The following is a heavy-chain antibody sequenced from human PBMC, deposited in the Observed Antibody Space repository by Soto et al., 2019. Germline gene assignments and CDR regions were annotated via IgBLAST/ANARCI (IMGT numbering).Heavy chain of an antibody. D-gene: IGHD2-8*01. V-gene: IGHV4-34*01. CDR2: INHSGST. J-gene: IGHJ6*02. CDR1: GGSFSGYY. CDR3: ARVANDGRYGMDV. Sequence: SETLSLTCAVYGGSFSGYYWSWIRQPPGKGLEWIGEINHSGSTNYNPSLKSRVTISVDTSKNQFSLKPSSVTAADTAVYYCARVANDGRYGMDVWGQGTTVTVSS.